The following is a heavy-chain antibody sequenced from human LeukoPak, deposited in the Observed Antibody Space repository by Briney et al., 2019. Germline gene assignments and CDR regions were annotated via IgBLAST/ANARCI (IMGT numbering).Heavy chain of an antibody. J-gene: IGHJ4*02. D-gene: IGHD3-16*01. V-gene: IGHV1-18*04. CDR3: ARDQYDSVWGSYCPYFDY. CDR2: ISVHNGNP. Sequence: AASVKVSCKASGYTFTSYGINWVRQAPGQGLEWMGWISVHNGNPEYAQKFQGRVIMTTDTFTSTAYMELRRLRSDDTAVYYCARDQYDSVWGSYCPYFDYWGQGTLVTVSS. CDR1: GYTFTSYG.